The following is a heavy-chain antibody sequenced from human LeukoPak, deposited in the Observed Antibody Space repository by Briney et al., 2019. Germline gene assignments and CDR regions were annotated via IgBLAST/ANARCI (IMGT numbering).Heavy chain of an antibody. CDR1: GGSFSGYY. Sequence: SETLSLTCAVYGGSFSGYYWSWIRQPPGKGLEWIGENNHSGSTNYNPSLKSRVTISVDTSKNQFSLKLSSVTAADTAVYYCARDLGAFQWYFDLWGRGTLVTVSS. CDR3: ARDLGAFQWYFDL. D-gene: IGHD3-10*01. J-gene: IGHJ2*01. V-gene: IGHV4-34*01. CDR2: NNHSGST.